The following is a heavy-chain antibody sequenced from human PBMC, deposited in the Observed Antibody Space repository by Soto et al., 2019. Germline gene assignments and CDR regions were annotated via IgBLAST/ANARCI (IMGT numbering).Heavy chain of an antibody. J-gene: IGHJ4*02. Sequence: GGSLRLSCAASGFTFDDYAMHWVRQAPGKGPEWVSGISWNSGDIGCADSVKGRFTISRDSAKNCLYLQMNSLRAEDTALYYCAKGAAVAGTYFDYWGQGTLVTASS. CDR3: AKGAAVAGTYFDY. V-gene: IGHV3-9*01. D-gene: IGHD6-19*01. CDR1: GFTFDDYA. CDR2: ISWNSGDI.